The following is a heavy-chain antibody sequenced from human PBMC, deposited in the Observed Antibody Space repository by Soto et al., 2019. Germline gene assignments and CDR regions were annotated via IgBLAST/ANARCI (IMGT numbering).Heavy chain of an antibody. CDR1: GFSFTNAS. V-gene: IGHV3-15*01. D-gene: IGHD3-22*01. CDR2: IKSKADGVTT. J-gene: IGHJ4*02. CDR3: TTLSYESSGYSLDY. Sequence: GWALRVFCGAGGFSFTNASMTSVPPAPGEGLEWVGRIKSKADGVTTDYAAPVKGRFIISRDDSKNTLYLQMNSLKTEDTAVYYCTTLSYESSGYSLDYWGQGTLVTVSS.